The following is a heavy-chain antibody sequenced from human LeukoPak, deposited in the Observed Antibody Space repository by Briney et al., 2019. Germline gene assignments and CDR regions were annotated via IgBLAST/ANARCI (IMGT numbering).Heavy chain of an antibody. D-gene: IGHD3-3*01. Sequence: PGGSLRLSCAASGFTFSSYAMSWVRQAPGKGLEWVSAISGSGGSTYYADSVKGRFTISRDNSKNTLYLQMNSLRAEDTAVYYCAISTYYDFWSGYPYFDYWGQGTLVTVSS. J-gene: IGHJ4*02. CDR1: GFTFSSYA. CDR3: AISTYYDFWSGYPYFDY. CDR2: ISGSGGST. V-gene: IGHV3-23*01.